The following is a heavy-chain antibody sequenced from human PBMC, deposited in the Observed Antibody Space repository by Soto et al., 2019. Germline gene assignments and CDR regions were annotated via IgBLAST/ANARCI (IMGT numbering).Heavy chain of an antibody. D-gene: IGHD1-20*01. Sequence: QVQLQESSPGLVKPSETQSLTCTVSGGSISSYYWSWIRQPPGKGLEWIGYIYYSGSTNYNASLKSRVTISVDTSKNQFSLKLSSVTDADTAVYYCARRYGRNFDYWGQGTLVTVSS. J-gene: IGHJ4*02. V-gene: IGHV4-59*01. CDR3: ARRYGRNFDY. CDR1: GGSISSYY. CDR2: IYYSGST.